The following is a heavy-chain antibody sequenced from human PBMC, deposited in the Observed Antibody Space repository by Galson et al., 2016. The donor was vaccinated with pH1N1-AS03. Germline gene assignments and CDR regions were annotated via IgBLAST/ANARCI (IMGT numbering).Heavy chain of an antibody. V-gene: IGHV2-5*02. CDR2: IYWDDAK. CDR1: GVSVPSSGLA. CDR3: ALPNSWGNAFEN. J-gene: IGHJ3*02. D-gene: IGHD3-16*01. Sequence: PALVKPTQTLTLTCSLSGVSVPSSGLAVGWFRLPPGKALEWLALIYWDDAKRFSPSLRNRLTITKDTYRNQAVLTVNNVDPLDTATYFCALPNSWGNAFENWGPGTMVTVAS.